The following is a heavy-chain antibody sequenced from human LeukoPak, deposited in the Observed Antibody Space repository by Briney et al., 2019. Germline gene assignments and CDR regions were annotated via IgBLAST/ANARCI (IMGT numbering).Heavy chain of an antibody. Sequence: GESLKISCKGSGYSFTSYWIGWVRQMPGKGLEWMGIIYPGDSDTRYSPSFQGQVTISADKSISTAYLQWSSLKASDTAMYYCARHPEMATIANWFDPWGQGTLVTVSS. CDR1: GYSFTSYW. V-gene: IGHV5-51*01. J-gene: IGHJ5*02. CDR2: IYPGDSDT. CDR3: ARHPEMATIANWFDP. D-gene: IGHD5-24*01.